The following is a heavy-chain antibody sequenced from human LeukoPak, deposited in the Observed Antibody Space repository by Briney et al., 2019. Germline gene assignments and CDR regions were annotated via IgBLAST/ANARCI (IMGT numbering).Heavy chain of an antibody. J-gene: IGHJ1*01. CDR3: ARAAAAAPAEYFQH. CDR2: IYYSGST. CDR1: GGSISSYY. V-gene: IGHV4-59*01. Sequence: SETLSLTCTVSGGSISSYYWSWIRQPPGKGLEWIGYIYYSGSTNYDPSLKSRVTISVDTSKNQFSLKLSSVTAADTAVYYCARAAAAAPAEYFQHWGQGTLVTVSS. D-gene: IGHD6-13*01.